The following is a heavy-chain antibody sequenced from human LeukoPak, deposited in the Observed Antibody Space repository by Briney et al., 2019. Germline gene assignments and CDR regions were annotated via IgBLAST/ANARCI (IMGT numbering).Heavy chain of an antibody. CDR3: ARIRAGYCSSTSCYRASYYYYGMDV. Sequence: ASETLSLTCTVSGGSISSYYWSWIRQPPGKGLEWIGYIYYSGSTNYNPSLKSRVTISVDTSKNQFSLKLSSVTAADTAVYYCARIRAGYCSSTSCYRASYYYYGMDVWGQGTTVTVSS. CDR2: IYYSGST. J-gene: IGHJ6*02. CDR1: GGSISSYY. D-gene: IGHD2-2*02. V-gene: IGHV4-59*01.